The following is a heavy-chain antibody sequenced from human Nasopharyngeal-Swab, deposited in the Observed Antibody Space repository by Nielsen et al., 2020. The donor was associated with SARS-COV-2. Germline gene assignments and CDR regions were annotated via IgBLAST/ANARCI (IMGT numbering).Heavy chain of an antibody. V-gene: IGHV3-23*01. CDR1: GFTFSSYA. Sequence: RGSLRLSCAASGFTFSSYAMTWVRQAPGKGLEWVSIISGSGDTTYYADSVKDRFTISRDNSKNTLYLQTNSLRVEDTAVYYCAKAPYLRGLDVWGQGTTVTVSS. D-gene: IGHD2-21*01. CDR3: AKAPYLRGLDV. CDR2: ISGSGDTT. J-gene: IGHJ6*02.